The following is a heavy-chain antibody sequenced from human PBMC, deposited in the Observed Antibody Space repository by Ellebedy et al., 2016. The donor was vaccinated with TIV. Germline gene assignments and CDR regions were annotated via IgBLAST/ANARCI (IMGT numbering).Heavy chain of an antibody. CDR1: GFTFSSYA. CDR2: ISGSGGST. D-gene: IGHD3-10*01. CDR3: ENQKMVRGVRGPLDY. J-gene: IGHJ4*02. Sequence: GESLKISCAASGFTFSSYAMSWVRQAPGKGLEWVSAISGSGGSTYYADSVKGRFTISRDNSKNTLYLQMNSLRAEDTAVYYCENQKMVRGVRGPLDYWGQGTLVTVSS. V-gene: IGHV3-23*01.